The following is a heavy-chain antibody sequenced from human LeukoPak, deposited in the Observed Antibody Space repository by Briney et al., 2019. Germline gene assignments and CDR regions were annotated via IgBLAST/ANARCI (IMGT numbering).Heavy chain of an antibody. V-gene: IGHV5-51*01. Sequence: GESLKISCKGSGYSFTSYWIGWVRQMPGKGLEWMGIIYPGDSDTRYSPSFQGQVTISADKSISTAYLQWSSLEASDTAMYYCARVAKSRDIVVVPAAMGWFDPWGQGTLVTVSS. D-gene: IGHD2-2*01. CDR3: ARVAKSRDIVVVPAAMGWFDP. CDR1: GYSFTSYW. J-gene: IGHJ5*02. CDR2: IYPGDSDT.